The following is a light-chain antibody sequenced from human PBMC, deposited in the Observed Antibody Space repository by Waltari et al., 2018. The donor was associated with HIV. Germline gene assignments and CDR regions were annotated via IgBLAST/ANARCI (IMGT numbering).Light chain of an antibody. CDR1: QSVNSNY. J-gene: IGKJ1*01. Sequence: EIVLTQSPGTLSLSPGDRATLSCRASQSVNSNYLAWYQQKPGQAPRLLIYGASSRATGIPNRFSGSGSGTDFTLTINSLEPEDSAVYYCQQYGSSPRTFGQGTNVEIK. CDR3: QQYGSSPRT. V-gene: IGKV3-20*01. CDR2: GAS.